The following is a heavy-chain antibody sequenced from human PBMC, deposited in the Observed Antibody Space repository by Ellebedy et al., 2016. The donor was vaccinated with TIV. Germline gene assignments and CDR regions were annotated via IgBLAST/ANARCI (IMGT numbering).Heavy chain of an antibody. V-gene: IGHV3-23*01. CDR2: ISGSGGST. J-gene: IGHJ6*02. CDR1: GFTFSSYA. Sequence: GESLKISCAASGFTFSSYAMSWVRQAPGKGLEWVSGISGSGGSTYYADSVKGRFTISRDNSKNTLYLQMNSLRAEDTAVYYCATLDPQQLVRRYYYYYGMDVWGQGTTVTVSS. D-gene: IGHD6-13*01. CDR3: ATLDPQQLVRRYYYYYGMDV.